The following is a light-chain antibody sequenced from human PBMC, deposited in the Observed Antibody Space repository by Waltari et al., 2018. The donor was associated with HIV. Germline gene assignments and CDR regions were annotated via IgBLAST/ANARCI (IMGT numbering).Light chain of an antibody. Sequence: QSVLTQPPSVSGAPGQRVTFSCTGSSSNIGAGYDVHWYQQLPGTAPKLLIYGNNNRPSGISHRFSGSKSDNTASLTISGLQAEDEADYYCSSYATGNTYVFGTGTSVTVL. CDR2: GNN. CDR1: SSNIGAGYD. CDR3: SSYATGNTYV. J-gene: IGLJ1*01. V-gene: IGLV1-40*01.